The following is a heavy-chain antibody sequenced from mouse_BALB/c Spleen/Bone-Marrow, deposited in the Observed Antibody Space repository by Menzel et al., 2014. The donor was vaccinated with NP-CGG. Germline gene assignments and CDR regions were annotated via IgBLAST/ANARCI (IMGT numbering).Heavy chain of an antibody. V-gene: IGHV5-17*02. CDR3: TRGGNWDDFDY. CDR1: GFIFSSFG. J-gene: IGHJ2*01. Sequence: EVQLVESGGGLVQPGGSRKLSCAASGFIFSSFGMHWVRQAPEKGLEWVAYISSGSSTIFYADTVKGRFTVSGDNPKNTLFLQMTSLRSEDTAMYYCTRGGNWDDFDYWGQGTTLTVSS. CDR2: ISSGSSTI. D-gene: IGHD4-1*01.